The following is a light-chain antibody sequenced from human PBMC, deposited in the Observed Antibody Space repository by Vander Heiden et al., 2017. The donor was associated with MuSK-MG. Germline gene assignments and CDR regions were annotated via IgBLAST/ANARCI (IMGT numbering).Light chain of an antibody. Sequence: EIKLPRSPSSLSASVGDRVTITCQASQDISNYLNWYQQKPGKAPKLLIYDASNLETGVPSRFSGSGSGTDFTFTISSLQPEDIATYYCQQYDNLPSFGPGTKVDIK. CDR1: QDISNY. CDR3: QQYDNLPS. CDR2: DAS. V-gene: IGKV1-33*01. J-gene: IGKJ3*01.